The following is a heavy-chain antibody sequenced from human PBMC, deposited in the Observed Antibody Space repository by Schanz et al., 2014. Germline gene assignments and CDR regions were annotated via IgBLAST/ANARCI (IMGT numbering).Heavy chain of an antibody. Sequence: ESGGGLVQPGGSLRLSCAASGFIFSSYGLHWVRQAPGKGLESVSAINRDGDSTYYANSVKGRFTISRDNSKNTLYLQMGSLRTEDMAVYYCARVGGYCSGSSCYGAFDYWGQGTLVTVSS. CDR1: GFIFSSYG. CDR2: INRDGDST. V-gene: IGHV3-64*01. CDR3: ARVGGYCSGSSCYGAFDY. D-gene: IGHD2-15*01. J-gene: IGHJ4*02.